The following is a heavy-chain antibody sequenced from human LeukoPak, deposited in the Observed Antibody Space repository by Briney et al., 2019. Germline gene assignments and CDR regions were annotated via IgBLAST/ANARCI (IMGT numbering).Heavy chain of an antibody. Sequence: ASVKVPCKASGYTFTGYYMHWVRQAPGQGLEWMGWINPNSGGTNYAQKFQGRVTMTRDTSISTAYMELSRLRSDDTAVYYCARVGSSSWYRDYWGQGTLVTVSS. J-gene: IGHJ4*02. V-gene: IGHV1-2*02. CDR2: INPNSGGT. CDR3: ARVGSSSWYRDY. D-gene: IGHD6-13*01. CDR1: GYTFTGYY.